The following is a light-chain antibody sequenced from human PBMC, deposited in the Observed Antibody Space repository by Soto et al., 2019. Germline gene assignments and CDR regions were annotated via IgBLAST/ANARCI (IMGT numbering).Light chain of an antibody. CDR3: QQRSNWLT. J-gene: IGKJ4*01. Sequence: EIVLTQSPATLSLSPGERATLSCRASQSVSSYLAWYQQKPGQAPRLLIYDASNRATGIPARFSGSGSGKDCTLTISSLEPEDFAVYYCQQRSNWLTFGGGTKVEIK. CDR2: DAS. CDR1: QSVSSY. V-gene: IGKV3-11*01.